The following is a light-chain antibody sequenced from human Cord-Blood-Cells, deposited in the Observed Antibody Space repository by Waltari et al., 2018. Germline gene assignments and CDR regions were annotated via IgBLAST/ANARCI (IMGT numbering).Light chain of an antibody. V-gene: IGKV3-15*01. Sequence: EIVMTQSPATLSVPPGARATLSCRASQSVSSNLAWYQQKPGQAPRLLIYGASTRATGIPARFSGSVSGTEFTLTISSLQSEDFAVYYCQQYNNWPPYTFGQGTKLEIK. J-gene: IGKJ2*01. CDR3: QQYNNWPPYT. CDR2: GAS. CDR1: QSVSSN.